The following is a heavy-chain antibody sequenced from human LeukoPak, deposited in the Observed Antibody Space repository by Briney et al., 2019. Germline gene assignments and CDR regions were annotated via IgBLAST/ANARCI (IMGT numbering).Heavy chain of an antibody. V-gene: IGHV4-34*01. J-gene: IGHJ3*02. CDR3: ARGIVVVALSAFDI. D-gene: IGHD2-15*01. CDR1: GGSFSGYY. Sequence: SETLSLTCAVYGGSFSGYYWSWIRQPPGKGLEWIGEINHSGSTNYNPSLKSRVTISVDTSKNQLSLKLSSVTAADTAVYYCARGIVVVALSAFDIWGQGTMVTVSS. CDR2: INHSGST.